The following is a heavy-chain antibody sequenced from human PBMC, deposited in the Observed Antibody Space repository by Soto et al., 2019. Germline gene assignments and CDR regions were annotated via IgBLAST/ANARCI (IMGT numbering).Heavy chain of an antibody. D-gene: IGHD4-4*01. CDR3: ASQTTVTTSPYYYYMDV. V-gene: IGHV4-39*01. J-gene: IGHJ6*03. CDR1: GGSISSSSYY. Sequence: PSETLSLTCTVSGGSISSSSYYWGWIRQPPGKGLEWIGSIYYSGSTYYNPSLKSRVTISVDTSKNQFSLKLSSVTAADTAVYYCASQTTVTTSPYYYYMDVWGKG. CDR2: IYYSGST.